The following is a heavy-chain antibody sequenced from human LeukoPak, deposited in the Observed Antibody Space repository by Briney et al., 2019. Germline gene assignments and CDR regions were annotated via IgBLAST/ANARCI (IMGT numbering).Heavy chain of an antibody. J-gene: IGHJ3*02. CDR1: AASFSSHY. CDR3: ARDLVTVTKGFDI. D-gene: IGHD4-17*01. CDR2: ISYIGST. V-gene: IGHV4-59*11. Sequence: NASETLSLTCAVSAASFSSHYWTWIRQSPGKGLEWIGYISYIGSTNYNPSLKCRVTISIDTSRNQFSLKLRSVTAADTAVYYCARDLVTVTKGFDIWGQGTMVSVSS.